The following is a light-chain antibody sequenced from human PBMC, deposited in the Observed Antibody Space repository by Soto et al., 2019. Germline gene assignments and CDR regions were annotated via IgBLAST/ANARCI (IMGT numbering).Light chain of an antibody. J-gene: IGKJ1*01. CDR2: AAS. V-gene: IGKV3-20*01. CDR3: QHYGRSPT. CDR1: QSVTSTY. Sequence: DILLTQSPGTLSLSPGDRTTLSCRASQSVTSTYLSWYQQKPGQAPRLLFDAASSRAMGVPDRFTGSGSGTDFTLTINRLDPEDFALYYCQHYGRSPTFGPGTKVDIK.